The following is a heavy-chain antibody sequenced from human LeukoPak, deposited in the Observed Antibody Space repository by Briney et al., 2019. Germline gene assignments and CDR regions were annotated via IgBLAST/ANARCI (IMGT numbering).Heavy chain of an antibody. CDR2: IRSSGTTT. J-gene: IGHJ4*02. Sequence: PGGSLRLSCAASGFTFSTYSMNWVRQAPGRGLEWLSYIRSSGTTTYYADSVKGRFTMSRDNAKNSVYLQMNSLRTEDTAMYFCVSTPAIRRLNFWGQGTLVTVSS. CDR3: VSTPAIRRLNF. D-gene: IGHD3-16*01. CDR1: GFTFSTYS. V-gene: IGHV3-48*04.